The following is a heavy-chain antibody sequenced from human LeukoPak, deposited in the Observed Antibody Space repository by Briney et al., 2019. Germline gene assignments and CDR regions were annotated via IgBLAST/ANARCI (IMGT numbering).Heavy chain of an antibody. Sequence: PGGSLRLSCAASGFTFSSYWMHWVRQAPGKGLVWVSRINSDGSSTSYADSVKGRFTISRDNAKNTLYLQMNSLRAEDTAVYYCARVFRQQLRYFQHWGQGTLVTVSS. D-gene: IGHD6-13*01. CDR2: INSDGSST. J-gene: IGHJ1*01. V-gene: IGHV3-74*01. CDR3: ARVFRQQLRYFQH. CDR1: GFTFSSYW.